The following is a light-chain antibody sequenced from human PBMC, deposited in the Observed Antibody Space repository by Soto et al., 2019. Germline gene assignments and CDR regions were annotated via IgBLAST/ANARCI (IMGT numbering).Light chain of an antibody. CDR1: QSISSW. J-gene: IGKJ1*01. CDR2: KAS. V-gene: IGKV1-5*03. CDR3: QQYNSYSPT. Sequence: DIPMTQSPSTLSASVGDRVTITCRASQSISSWLAWYQQKPGKAPKLLIYKASSLESGVPSRFSGSGSGTEFTLTISSLQPDDFATYYCQQYNSYSPTVGQGTKVEI.